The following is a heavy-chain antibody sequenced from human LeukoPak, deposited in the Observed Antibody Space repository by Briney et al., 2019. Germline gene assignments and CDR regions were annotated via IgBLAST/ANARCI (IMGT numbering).Heavy chain of an antibody. V-gene: IGHV3-7*03. CDR3: ASERFGDLLFIFDY. CDR1: GFTFSSYW. J-gene: IGHJ4*02. D-gene: IGHD3-10*01. Sequence: GGSLRLSCAASGFTFSSYWMSWVRQAPGKGLEWVANIKQDGSEKYYVDSVKGRFTISRDNAKNSLYLRMNSLRAEDTAVYYCASERFGDLLFIFDYWGQGTLVTVSS. CDR2: IKQDGSEK.